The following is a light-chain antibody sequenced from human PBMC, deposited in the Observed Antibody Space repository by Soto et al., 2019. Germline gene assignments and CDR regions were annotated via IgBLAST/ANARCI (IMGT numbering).Light chain of an antibody. CDR1: QSISSY. J-gene: IGKJ1*01. CDR2: AAS. Sequence: IQMTQSPSSLSASVEDRVTITFPASQSISSYLNWYQQKPGKADKLLIYAASSLQSGVPSRFSGSGSGTDFTLTISSLQPEDFATYYCQQSYSTPRTFGQRTKVDIK. V-gene: IGKV1-39*01. CDR3: QQSYSTPRT.